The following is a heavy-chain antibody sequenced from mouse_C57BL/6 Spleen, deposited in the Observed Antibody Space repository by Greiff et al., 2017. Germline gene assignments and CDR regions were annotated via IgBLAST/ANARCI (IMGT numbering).Heavy chain of an antibody. D-gene: IGHD1-1*01. J-gene: IGHJ1*03. Sequence: EVQLQQSGAELVKPGASVKLSCTASGFNIKDYYMHWVKQRTEQGLEWIGRIDPEDGENKYAPKFQGKATITAEPSSNTAYLQLSILTSEDTAVYYCARHGSSRGYFDVWGTGTTVTVSS. CDR1: GFNIKDYY. CDR2: IDPEDGEN. CDR3: ARHGSSRGYFDV. V-gene: IGHV14-2*01.